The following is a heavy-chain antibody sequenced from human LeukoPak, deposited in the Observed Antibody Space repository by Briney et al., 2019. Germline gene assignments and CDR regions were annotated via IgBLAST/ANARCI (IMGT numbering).Heavy chain of an antibody. Sequence: GGSLRLSCAASGFTFSSYSMNWVRQAPGKGLEWVSSISSSSSYIYYADSVKGRFTISRDNAKNSLYLQMNSLRAEDTAVYYCAKGNSDGDHDAFDIWGQGTMVTVSS. CDR1: GFTFSSYS. CDR3: AKGNSDGDHDAFDI. V-gene: IGHV3-21*04. J-gene: IGHJ3*02. CDR2: ISSSSSYI. D-gene: IGHD4-17*01.